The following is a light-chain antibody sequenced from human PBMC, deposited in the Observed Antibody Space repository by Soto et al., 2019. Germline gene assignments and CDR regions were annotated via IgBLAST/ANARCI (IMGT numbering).Light chain of an antibody. CDR2: DNN. Sequence: QSVLTQPPSVSAAPGQTVTISCSGSSSNIGNNYVSWYQQLPGTAPKLLIYDNNKRPSGIPDRFSDSKSGTSATLGITGLQTGDEADYYCGTWDSSLSAYVFGPGTKVTVL. CDR3: GTWDSSLSAYV. CDR1: SSNIGNNY. J-gene: IGLJ1*01. V-gene: IGLV1-51*01.